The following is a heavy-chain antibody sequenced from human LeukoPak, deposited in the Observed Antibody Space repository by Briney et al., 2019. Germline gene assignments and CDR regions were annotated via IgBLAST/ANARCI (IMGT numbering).Heavy chain of an antibody. CDR1: GFDVNDNF. J-gene: IGHJ4*02. CDR2: IYASGGA. V-gene: IGHV3-53*01. Sequence: PGGSLRLSCVASGFDVNDNFMLWIRQAPGQGLEWISIIYASGGAFHSESVKGRFRAFRDTSKNTIFLQMNNLRAADTAMYYCVRRHDYWGQGTLVTVSS. CDR3: VRRHDY.